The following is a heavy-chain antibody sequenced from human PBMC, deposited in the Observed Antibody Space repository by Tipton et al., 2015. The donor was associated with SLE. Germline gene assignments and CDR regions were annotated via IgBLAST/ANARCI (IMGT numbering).Heavy chain of an antibody. J-gene: IGHJ6*03. D-gene: IGHD3-9*01. CDR1: GFTFSTYA. CDR2: ISSNGGST. CDR3: ARGPALDSTGYYMDV. V-gene: IGHV3-64*01. Sequence: SLRLSCAASGFTFSTYAMHWVRQAPGKGLEYVSAISSNGGSTYYANSVKGRFTISRDNSRNSVFLQMSSLRGEDTALYYCARGPALDSTGYYMDVWGKGTAVAVSS.